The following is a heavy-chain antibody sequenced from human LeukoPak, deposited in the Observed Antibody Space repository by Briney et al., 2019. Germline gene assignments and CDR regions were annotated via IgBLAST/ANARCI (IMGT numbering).Heavy chain of an antibody. J-gene: IGHJ4*02. CDR3: ARDFMYSISCAGC. CDR1: GFTFSNYN. V-gene: IGHV3-48*04. Sequence: PGGSLRLSCAVSGFTFSNYNMNWVRQAPGKGLEWVSYISSSGSTIYYADSVKGRFTISRDNAKNTLYLQMNSLRVEDTAVYYCARDFMYSISCAGCWGQGTLVTVSS. CDR2: ISSSGSTI. D-gene: IGHD6-13*01.